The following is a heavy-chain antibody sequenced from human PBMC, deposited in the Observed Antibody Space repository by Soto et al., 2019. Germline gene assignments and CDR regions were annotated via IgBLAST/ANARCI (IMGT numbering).Heavy chain of an antibody. V-gene: IGHV3-15*01. CDR1: GFTFSNAW. Sequence: GGSLRLSCAASGFTFSNAWMSWVRQAPGKGLEWVGRIKSKTDGGTTDYAAPVKGRFTISRDDSKNTLYLQMNSLKTEDTAVYYCTTPKTSNLWFGEFHEIDYWGQGTLVTVSS. CDR2: IKSKTDGGTT. D-gene: IGHD3-10*01. J-gene: IGHJ4*02. CDR3: TTPKTSNLWFGEFHEIDY.